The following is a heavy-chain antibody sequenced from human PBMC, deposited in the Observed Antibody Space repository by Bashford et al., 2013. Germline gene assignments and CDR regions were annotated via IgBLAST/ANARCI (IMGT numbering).Heavy chain of an antibody. J-gene: IGHJ4*02. Sequence: SGPTLVKPTQTLTLTCTFSGFSLSTSGMCVSWIRQPPGKALEWLALIDWDDDKYYSTSLKTRLTISKDTSKNQVVLTMTNMDPVDTATYYCARTACLITMVRGVEYYFDYWAREPWSPSPQ. CDR1: GFSLSTSGMC. CDR3: ARTACLITMVRGVEYYFDY. V-gene: IGHV2-70*01. CDR2: IDWDDDK. D-gene: IGHD3-10*01.